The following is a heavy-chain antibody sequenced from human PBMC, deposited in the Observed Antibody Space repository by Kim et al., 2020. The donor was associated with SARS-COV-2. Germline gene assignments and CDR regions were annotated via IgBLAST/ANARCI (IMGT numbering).Heavy chain of an antibody. Sequence: KFTGRATITADKSTSTAYMELSSLRSEDTAVYYCARSPAPDILTGAHFDYWGQGTLVTVSS. J-gene: IGHJ4*02. D-gene: IGHD3-9*01. V-gene: IGHV1-69*02. CDR3: ARSPAPDILTGAHFDY.